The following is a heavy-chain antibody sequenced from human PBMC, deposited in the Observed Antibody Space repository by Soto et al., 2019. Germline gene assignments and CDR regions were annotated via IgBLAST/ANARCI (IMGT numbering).Heavy chain of an antibody. CDR2: ISAYNGKA. V-gene: IGHV1-18*01. Sequence: ASVKVSCKASGYTFTSYGMSWVRQAPGQGLEWMGWISAYNGKANYAQKFQGRVTITADKSTSTAYMELSSLRSEDTAVYYCALALGVVTNYYYYYYMDVWGKGTTVTVSS. CDR1: GYTFTSYG. D-gene: IGHD3-3*01. J-gene: IGHJ6*03. CDR3: ALALGVVTNYYYYYYMDV.